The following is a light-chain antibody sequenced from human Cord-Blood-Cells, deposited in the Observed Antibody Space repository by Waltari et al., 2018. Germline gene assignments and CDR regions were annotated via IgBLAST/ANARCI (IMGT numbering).Light chain of an antibody. CDR1: QSISSY. CDR2: AAS. CDR3: QTSYSTPDT. V-gene: IGKV1-39*01. J-gene: IGKJ2*01. Sequence: DIQLPQSPSSLSASVGDRVTISCRVRQSISSYLNGYQQKTGKAPNILIYAASSLQSGVPSRFSGSRSGTDFTLTISSLQPEDFATYDVQTSYSTPDTFGQGTKLEIK.